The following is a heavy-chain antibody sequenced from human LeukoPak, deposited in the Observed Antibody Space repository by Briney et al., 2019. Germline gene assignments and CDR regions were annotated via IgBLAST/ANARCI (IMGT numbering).Heavy chain of an antibody. CDR3: ASLRLPLRDLMLRITIPRGYFDY. D-gene: IGHD3-3*01. Sequence: EPSETLSLTCTVSGCPFSGHYWRWIRQPPGKGLEGVANWRYDGGPNYTHSLESRATISLDTSKIHFSLRLASVPAADPAVYYCASLRLPLRDLMLRITIPRGYFDYWGQGTLVTVSS. CDR2: WRYDGGP. J-gene: IGHJ4*02. CDR1: GCPFSGHY. V-gene: IGHV4-59*08.